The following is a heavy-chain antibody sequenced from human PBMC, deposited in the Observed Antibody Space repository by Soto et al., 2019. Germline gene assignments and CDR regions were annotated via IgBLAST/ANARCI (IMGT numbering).Heavy chain of an antibody. Sequence: QVQLQQWGAGLLKPSKTLSLTCAVYGGSFSGYYWSWIRQPPGKGLEWIGEINHSGSTNYNPSLKSRVTISVDTSKNQFSLKLSSVTAADTAVYYCARRGSAAALFWGQGTQVTVSS. D-gene: IGHD2-2*01. CDR1: GGSFSGYY. V-gene: IGHV4-34*01. CDR3: ARRGSAAALF. CDR2: INHSGST. J-gene: IGHJ4*02.